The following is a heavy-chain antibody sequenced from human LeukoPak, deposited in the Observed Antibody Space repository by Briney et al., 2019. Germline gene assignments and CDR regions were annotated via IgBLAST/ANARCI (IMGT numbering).Heavy chain of an antibody. D-gene: IGHD3-22*01. J-gene: IGHJ4*02. CDR2: IYYSGST. V-gene: IGHV4-59*08. CDR1: GGSISGYY. CDR3: ARHVSNYDSSSPFDY. Sequence: SETLSLTCTVSGGSISGYYWSWIRQPPGKGLEWIGYIYYSGSTNYNPSLKSRVTISVDTSKNQFSLKLSSVTAADTAVYYCARHVSNYDSSSPFDYWGQGTLVTVSS.